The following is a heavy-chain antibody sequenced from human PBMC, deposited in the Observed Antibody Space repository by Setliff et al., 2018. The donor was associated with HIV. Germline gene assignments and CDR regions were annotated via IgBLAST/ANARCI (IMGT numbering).Heavy chain of an antibody. Sequence: PSETLSLTCAVSGYSISSGYYWSWIRQPAGKGLEWIGRIYSSGSTNYNPSLKSRVTMSVDTSKNQFSLRLSSVTAADTAVYYCAREVRVVLPAAASGNYYYYYMDVWGKGTTVTVSS. CDR3: AREVRVVLPAAASGNYYYYYMDV. CDR2: IYSSGST. V-gene: IGHV4-4*07. J-gene: IGHJ6*03. CDR1: GYSISSGYY. D-gene: IGHD2-2*01.